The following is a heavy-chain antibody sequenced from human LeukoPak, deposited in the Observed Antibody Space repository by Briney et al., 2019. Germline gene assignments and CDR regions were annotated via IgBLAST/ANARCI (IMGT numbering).Heavy chain of an antibody. J-gene: IGHJ5*02. CDR1: GFTFSSYA. CDR3: SKCLSVPRTCS. CDR2: ISGSGGST. V-gene: IGHV3-23*01. Sequence: GGSLRLSCAPSGFTFSSYAMSWVRQAPGKGLEWVSAISGSGGSTYYADSVKARFTISRENTKNTLYLQMNSLRAEDTAVFQWSKCLSVPRTCSWGRGKVVTVS. D-gene: IGHD1-14*01.